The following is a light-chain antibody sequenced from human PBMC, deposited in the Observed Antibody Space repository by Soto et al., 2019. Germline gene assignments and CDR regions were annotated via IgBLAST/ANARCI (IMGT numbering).Light chain of an antibody. CDR3: QSYDRSLSGSV. Sequence: QSALTQPASVSGSPGQSITISCTRTSNDFGTYYFVSWYQQHPDKAPKLIIYDGTERPSGVSNRFSGSKSGTSASLAITGLQAEDEADYYCQSYDRSLSGSVFGGGTKLTVL. V-gene: IGLV2-14*02. CDR2: DGT. J-gene: IGLJ3*02. CDR1: SNDFGTYYF.